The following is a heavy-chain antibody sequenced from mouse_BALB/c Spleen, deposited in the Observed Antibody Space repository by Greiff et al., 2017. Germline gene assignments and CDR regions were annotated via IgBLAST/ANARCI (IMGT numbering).Heavy chain of an antibody. V-gene: IGHV1-87*01. CDR2: IYPGDGDT. D-gene: IGHD2-1*01. CDR3: ARDGNPRGYRVMDY. CDR1: GYTFTSYW. J-gene: IGHJ4*01. Sequence: QVQLKQSGAELARPGASVKLSCKASGYTFTSYWMQWVKQRPGQGLEWIGAIYPGDGDTRYTQKFKGKATLTADKSSSTAYMQLSSLASEDSEVYYCARDGNPRGYRVMDYWGQGTSVTVAS.